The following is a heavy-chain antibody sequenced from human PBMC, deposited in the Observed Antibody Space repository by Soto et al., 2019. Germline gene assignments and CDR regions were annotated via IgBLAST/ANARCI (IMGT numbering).Heavy chain of an antibody. CDR2: ISSSSSYI. V-gene: IGHV3-21*01. CDR3: AGPYSGSLDAFDI. CDR1: GFTFSSYS. D-gene: IGHD1-26*01. J-gene: IGHJ3*02. Sequence: GGSLRLSCAASGFTFSSYSMNWVRQAPGKGLEWVSSISSSSSYIYCADSVKGRFTISRDNAKNSLYLQMNSLRAEDTAVYYCAGPYSGSLDAFDIWGQGTMVTVSS.